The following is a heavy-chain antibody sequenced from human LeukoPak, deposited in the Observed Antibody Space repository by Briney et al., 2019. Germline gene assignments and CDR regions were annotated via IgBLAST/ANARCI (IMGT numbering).Heavy chain of an antibody. CDR1: GGSISSGGYS. J-gene: IGHJ2*01. D-gene: IGHD4-23*01. CDR2: IYHSGST. Sequence: SETLSLTCTVSGGSISSGGYSWSWIRQPPGKGLEWIGYIYHSGSTYYNPSLKSRVTISVDTSKNQFSLKLSSVTAADTAVYYCAREGTDYGGNSRYFDLWGRGTLVTVSS. CDR3: AREGTDYGGNSRYFDL. V-gene: IGHV4-30-2*01.